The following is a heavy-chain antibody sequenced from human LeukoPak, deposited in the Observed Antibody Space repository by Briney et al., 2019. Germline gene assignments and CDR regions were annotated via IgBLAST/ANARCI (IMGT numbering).Heavy chain of an antibody. V-gene: IGHV3-23*01. CDR3: AKAEIVVVPAAILHYYYYYGMDV. Sequence: GGSLRLSCAASGFTFSSYDMHWVRQATGKGLEWVSAISGSGGSTYYADSVKGRFTISRDNSKNTLYLQMNSLRAEDTAVYYCAKAEIVVVPAAILHYYYYYGMDVWGQGTTVTVSS. CDR2: ISGSGGST. CDR1: GFTFSSYD. D-gene: IGHD2-2*02. J-gene: IGHJ6*02.